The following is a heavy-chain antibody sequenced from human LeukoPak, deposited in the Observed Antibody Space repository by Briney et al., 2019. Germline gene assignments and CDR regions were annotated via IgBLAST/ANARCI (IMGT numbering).Heavy chain of an antibody. V-gene: IGHV4-59*01. Sequence: SETLSLTCSVSGGSIKDCRWSWIRQPPGKGLEYIGFVYYSASTNYNPSLKSRVTMSLDTSKNQFSLNLNSVTAADTAVYYCARGPCSSANCYWSLDHWGQGTLVTVSS. CDR1: GGSIKDCR. D-gene: IGHD2-2*01. J-gene: IGHJ5*02. CDR2: VYYSAST. CDR3: ARGPCSSANCYWSLDH.